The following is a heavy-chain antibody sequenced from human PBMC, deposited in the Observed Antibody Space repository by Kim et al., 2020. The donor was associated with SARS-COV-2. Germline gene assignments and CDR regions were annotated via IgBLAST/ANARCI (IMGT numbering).Heavy chain of an antibody. Sequence: GGSLRLSCAASGFTFSNAWMSWVRQAPGKGLEWVGRIKSKTDGGTTDYAAPVKGRFTISRDDSKNTLYLQMNSLKTEDTAVYYCTTDHSSSSWYEASWFDPWGQGTLVTVSS. CDR1: GFTFSNAW. V-gene: IGHV3-15*01. D-gene: IGHD6-13*01. J-gene: IGHJ5*02. CDR2: IKSKTDGGTT. CDR3: TTDHSSSSWYEASWFDP.